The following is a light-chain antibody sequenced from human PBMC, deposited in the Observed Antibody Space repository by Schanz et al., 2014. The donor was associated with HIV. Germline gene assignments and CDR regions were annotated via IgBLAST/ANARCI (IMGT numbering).Light chain of an antibody. CDR3: QQRSNWPPT. CDR1: QSVARY. CDR2: DAF. V-gene: IGKV3-11*01. Sequence: EIVLTQSPATLSLSPGERATLSCRASQSVARYLAWYQQKPGQAPRLLIYDAFNRATGIPARFSGSGSGTDFILTISSLQSEDFAVYYCQQRSNWPPTFGQGTKVEIK. J-gene: IGKJ1*01.